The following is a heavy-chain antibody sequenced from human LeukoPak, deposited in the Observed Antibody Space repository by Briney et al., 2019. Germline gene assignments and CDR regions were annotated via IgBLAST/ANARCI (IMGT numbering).Heavy chain of an antibody. Sequence: PGGSLRLSCAASGFTFSSYAMSWVRQAPGKGLEWVSAISGSGGSTYYADSVKGRFTISRDNSKNTLYLQMNSLRAEDTAVYYCAKLRPPMAGRLSGSSDYWGQGTLVTVSS. CDR1: GFTFSSYA. CDR2: ISGSGGST. D-gene: IGHD1-26*01. J-gene: IGHJ4*02. CDR3: AKLRPPMAGRLSGSSDY. V-gene: IGHV3-23*01.